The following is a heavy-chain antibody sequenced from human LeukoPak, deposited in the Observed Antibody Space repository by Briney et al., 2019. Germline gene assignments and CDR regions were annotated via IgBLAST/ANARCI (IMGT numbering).Heavy chain of an antibody. Sequence: GGSLRLSCAASGFTFSSYWMSWVRQAPGEGLEWVANIKQDGSEKYYVDSAKGRFTISRDNAKNSLYLQMNSLRAEDTAVYYCARQLVGATYFDYWGQGTLVTVSS. D-gene: IGHD1-26*01. V-gene: IGHV3-7*01. J-gene: IGHJ4*02. CDR3: ARQLVGATYFDY. CDR2: IKQDGSEK. CDR1: GFTFSSYW.